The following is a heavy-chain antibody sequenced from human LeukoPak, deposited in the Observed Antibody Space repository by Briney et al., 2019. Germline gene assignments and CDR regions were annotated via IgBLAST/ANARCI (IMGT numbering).Heavy chain of an antibody. Sequence: GGSLRLSCAASGFTFSSYWMHWVRQAPGKGLVWVSRISSDGSTTTYADSVKGRFTISRDNAKNTLYLQMNSLRAEDTALYYCVRDRTLGVRDGFILAWGQGTLVTVSS. J-gene: IGHJ5*02. CDR1: GFTFSSYW. CDR2: ISSDGSTT. CDR3: VRDRTLGVRDGFILA. D-gene: IGHD5-24*01. V-gene: IGHV3-74*01.